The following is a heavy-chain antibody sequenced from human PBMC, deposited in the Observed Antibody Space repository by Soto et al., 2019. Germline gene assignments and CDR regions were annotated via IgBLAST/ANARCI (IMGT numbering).Heavy chain of an antibody. CDR1: GFTFSSYS. Sequence: GGSLRLSCAASGFTFSSYSMNWVRQAPGKGLEWVSYISSSSSTIYYADSVKGRFTISRDNAKNSLYLQMNSLRAEDTAVYYCARSGVSGGYYCYYTAVCGNGTPALVS. CDR2: ISSSSSTI. CDR3: ARSGVSGGYYCYYTAV. V-gene: IGHV3-48*01. D-gene: IGHD2-15*01. J-gene: IGHJ6*03.